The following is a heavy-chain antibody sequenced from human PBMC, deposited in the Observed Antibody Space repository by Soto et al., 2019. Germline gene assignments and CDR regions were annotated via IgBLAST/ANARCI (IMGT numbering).Heavy chain of an antibody. J-gene: IGHJ5*02. CDR1: GGSISSGGYY. CDR3: AGGSSKSWFDP. V-gene: IGHV4-31*03. CDR2: IYYSGST. Sequence: QVQLQESGPGLVKPSQTLSLTCTVSGGSISSGGYYWSWIRQHPGKGLEWIGYIYYSGSTYYNPSLKSRVTISLDTSKNQFPLKLSSMTAADTAVYYCAGGSSKSWFDPWGQGTLVTVSS. D-gene: IGHD6-6*01.